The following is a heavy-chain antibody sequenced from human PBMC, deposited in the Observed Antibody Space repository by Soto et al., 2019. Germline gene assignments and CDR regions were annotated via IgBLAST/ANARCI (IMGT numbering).Heavy chain of an antibody. CDR1: GGSISSGGYY. D-gene: IGHD2-15*01. J-gene: IGHJ5*02. Sequence: SETLSLTCTVSGGSISSGGYYWSWIRQHPGKGLEWIGYIYYSGSTYYNPSLKSRVTISVDTSKNQFSLKLSSVTAADTAVYYCARGHSVVHGGSKWFDPWGQGTLVTVSS. CDR2: IYYSGST. CDR3: ARGHSVVHGGSKWFDP. V-gene: IGHV4-31*02.